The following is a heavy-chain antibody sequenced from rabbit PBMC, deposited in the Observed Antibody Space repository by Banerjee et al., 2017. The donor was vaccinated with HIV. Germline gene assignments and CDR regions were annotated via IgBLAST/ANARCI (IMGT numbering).Heavy chain of an antibody. Sequence: QEQLEESGGDLVKPEGSLTLTCTASGFSFSSYWICWVRQAPGKGLEWIACIYTGSGNTYYASWAKGRFTISKTSSTTVTLQMTSLTAADTATYFCATASSNAYRDFSLWGPGTLVTVS. J-gene: IGHJ6*01. D-gene: IGHD1-1*01. CDR1: GFSFSSYW. V-gene: IGHV1S45*01. CDR2: IYTGSGNT. CDR3: ATASSNAYRDFSL.